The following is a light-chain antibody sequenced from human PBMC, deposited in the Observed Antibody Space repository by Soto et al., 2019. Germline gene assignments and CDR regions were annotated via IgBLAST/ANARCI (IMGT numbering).Light chain of an antibody. CDR2: GAS. Sequence: DIGMTQSPLSLPVTPGEPATLSCRASQSVSSNLAWYQQKPGQAPRLLIYGASTRATGIPARFSGSGSGTEFTLTISSLQSEDFAVYYCQQYNNWPPLTFGGGTKV. CDR3: QQYNNWPPLT. CDR1: QSVSSN. V-gene: IGKV3-15*01. J-gene: IGKJ4*01.